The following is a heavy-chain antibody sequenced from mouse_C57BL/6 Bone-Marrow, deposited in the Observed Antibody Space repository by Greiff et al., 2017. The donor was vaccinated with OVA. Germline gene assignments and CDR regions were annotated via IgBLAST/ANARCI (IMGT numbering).Heavy chain of an antibody. V-gene: IGHV5-6*01. J-gene: IGHJ3*01. CDR1: GFTFSSYG. D-gene: IGHD2-5*01. CDR2: ISSGGSYT. Sequence: EVKLMESGGDLVKPGGSLKLSCAASGFTFSSYGMSWVRQTPDKRLEWVATISSGGSYTYYPDSVKGRFTISRDNAKNTLYLQMSSLKSEDTAMYYCAREGAYYSSDVWFAYWGQGTLVTVSA. CDR3: AREGAYYSSDVWFAY.